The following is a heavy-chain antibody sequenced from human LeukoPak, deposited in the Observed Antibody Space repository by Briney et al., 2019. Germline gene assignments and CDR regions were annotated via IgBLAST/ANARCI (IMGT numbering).Heavy chain of an antibody. CDR1: GFTFSSYA. V-gene: IGHV3-30-3*01. Sequence: GGSLRLSCAASGFTFSSYAMHWVRQAPGKGLEWVAVISYDGSNKYYADSVKGRFTISRDNSKNTLYLQMNSLRAEDTAVYYCAREGDSGSYARGPSDYWGQGTLVTVSS. D-gene: IGHD1-26*01. CDR2: ISYDGSNK. CDR3: AREGDSGSYARGPSDY. J-gene: IGHJ4*02.